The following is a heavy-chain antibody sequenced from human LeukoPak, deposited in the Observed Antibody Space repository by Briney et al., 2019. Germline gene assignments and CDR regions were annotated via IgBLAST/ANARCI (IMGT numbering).Heavy chain of an antibody. CDR3: VSQNYYYYVDV. Sequence: GSSVKVSCKSSGGTFSSNAVSWVRQAPGQGLEWMGGIIPMFGTENYAKKFQGRVTITADESTSTAYMELSSLRSEDTAVYFCVSQNYYYYVDVWGTGTTVTVSS. D-gene: IGHD5/OR15-5a*01. CDR1: GGTFSSNA. V-gene: IGHV1-69*01. J-gene: IGHJ6*03. CDR2: IIPMFGTE.